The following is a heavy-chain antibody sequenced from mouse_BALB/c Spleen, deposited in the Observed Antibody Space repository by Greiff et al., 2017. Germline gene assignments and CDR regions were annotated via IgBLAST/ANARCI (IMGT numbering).Heavy chain of an antibody. Sequence: VQLQQSGAELVRPGVSVKISCKGSGYTFTDYAMHWVKQSHAKSLEWIGVISTYYGDASYNQKFKGKATMTVDKSSSTAYMELARLTSEDSAIYYCARYDGFAYWGQGTLVTVSA. CDR2: ISTYYGDA. V-gene: IGHV1S137*01. CDR3: ARYDGFAY. D-gene: IGHD2-12*01. CDR1: GYTFTDYA. J-gene: IGHJ3*01.